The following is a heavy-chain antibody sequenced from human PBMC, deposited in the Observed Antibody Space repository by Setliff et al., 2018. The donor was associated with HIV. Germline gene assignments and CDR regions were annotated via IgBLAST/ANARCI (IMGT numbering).Heavy chain of an antibody. D-gene: IGHD6-13*01. CDR3: ARAAAAGTRCFDL. CDR2: IPYSGST. CDR1: GGSMRGGGNY. V-gene: IGHV4-31*03. J-gene: IGHJ2*01. Sequence: SETLSLTCTVSGGSMRGGGNYWSWIRQHPGKGLEWIGYIPYSGSTYYNPSLNSRLTISIDTSKNQFSLKLSSLTAADTAVYYCARAAAAGTRCFDLWGRGTLVTVSS.